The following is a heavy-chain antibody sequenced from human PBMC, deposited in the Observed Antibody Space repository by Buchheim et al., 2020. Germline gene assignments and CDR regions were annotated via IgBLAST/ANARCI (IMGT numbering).Heavy chain of an antibody. V-gene: IGHV3-7*03. J-gene: IGHJ6*02. D-gene: IGHD2-2*01. CDR3: ARRGIVVVPAAIEDYYYYGMDV. CDR1: GFSSNKW. Sequence: EVQLVESGGGLVQPGGSLKLSCAASGFSSNKWMSWVRQAPGKGLHWIGNINKNGSAQYYVDSVRGRFTISRDNAKNSLYLQMNSLRAEDTAVYYCARRGIVVVPAAIEDYYYYGMDVWGQGTT. CDR2: INKNGSAQ.